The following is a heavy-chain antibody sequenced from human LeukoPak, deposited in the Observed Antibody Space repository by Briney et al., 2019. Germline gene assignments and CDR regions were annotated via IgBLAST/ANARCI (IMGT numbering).Heavy chain of an antibody. D-gene: IGHD1-26*01. CDR3: AKRYTGNSGLYNFDY. V-gene: IGHV3-23*01. CDR1: GFTFSSYA. J-gene: IGHJ4*02. CDR2: ITGNTVGT. Sequence: PGGSLRLSCAASGFTFSSYAMTWVRQPPGKGLEAVSSITGNTVGTYYADSVKGRFTISRDNSKNTLYLQMNSLRAEDTAVYYCAKRYTGNSGLYNFDYWGQGTLVTVSS.